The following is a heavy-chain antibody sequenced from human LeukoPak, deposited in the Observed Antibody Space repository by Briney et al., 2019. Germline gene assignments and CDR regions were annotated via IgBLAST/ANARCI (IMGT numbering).Heavy chain of an antibody. D-gene: IGHD5-18*01. CDR1: GYTFTGYY. V-gene: IGHV1-2*02. CDR3: ARDVGSGYSYGFDY. J-gene: IGHJ4*02. CDR2: INPNSGGT. Sequence: ASVKVSCKASGYTFTGYYMHWVRQAPGQGLEWMGWINPNSGGTNYAQKFQSRVTMTRDTSISTAYMELSRLRSDDTAVYYCARDVGSGYSYGFDYWGQGTLVTVSS.